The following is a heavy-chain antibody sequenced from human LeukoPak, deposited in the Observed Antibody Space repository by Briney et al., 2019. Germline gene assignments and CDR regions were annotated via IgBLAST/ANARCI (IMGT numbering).Heavy chain of an antibody. CDR2: IDHSGST. CDR3: AGVPMIRYYFDC. V-gene: IGHV4-4*02. Sequence: SETLSLTCAVSGGSIINSNWWSWVRQPPGKGLEWIGEIDHSGSTSYNPSLKSRVTMSVDRSQDQFSLRLSTVTAADTAVYYCAGVPMIRYYFDCWGQGTLVTVSS. D-gene: IGHD3-22*01. J-gene: IGHJ4*02. CDR1: GGSIINSNW.